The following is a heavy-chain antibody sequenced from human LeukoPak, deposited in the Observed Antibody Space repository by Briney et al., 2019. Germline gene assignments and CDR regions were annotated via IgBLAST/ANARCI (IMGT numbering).Heavy chain of an antibody. J-gene: IGHJ4*02. CDR3: ARDPDTAMVYFDY. CDR2: INTDGSST. V-gene: IGHV3-74*01. Sequence: GGSLRLSCSASGFTLSNYWIHWVRQAPGKGLVWVSRINTDGSSTNYADSVRGRFTVSRDNAKNTLYLQMNSLRVEDTAVYYCARDPDTAMVYFDYWGQGTLVTVSS. D-gene: IGHD5-18*01. CDR1: GFTLSNYW.